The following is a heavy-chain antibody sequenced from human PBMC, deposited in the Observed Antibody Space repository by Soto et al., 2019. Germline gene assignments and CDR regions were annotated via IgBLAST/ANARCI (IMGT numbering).Heavy chain of an antibody. CDR3: ARGKGYSGGGYRNNYYYSGMDV. D-gene: IGHD6-19*01. Sequence: PSETLSLTCTVSGGSISSGGYYWSWIRQHPGKGLEWIGYINYSGSTYYNPSLKSRVTISVDTSKNPFSLKLSSVTAADTAVYYCARGKGYSGGGYRNNYYYSGMDVGGKGTTVTVSS. J-gene: IGHJ6*04. V-gene: IGHV4-31*03. CDR1: GGSISSGGYY. CDR2: INYSGST.